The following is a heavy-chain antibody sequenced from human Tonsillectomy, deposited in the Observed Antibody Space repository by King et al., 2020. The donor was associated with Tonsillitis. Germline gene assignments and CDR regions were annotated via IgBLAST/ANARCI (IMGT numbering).Heavy chain of an antibody. J-gene: IGHJ4*02. Sequence: VQLQESGPGLVKPSQTLSLICSVSGDSISTGDYYWHWIRHSPGKGLEWIGYIFRSGTTHYNPSVQSRITMSLDTSRNHFSLELNSVTAADTAVYYCARSNLNTALRYFDYWGQGTLVTVSS. CDR3: ARSNLNTALRYFDY. V-gene: IGHV4-30-4*01. CDR1: GDSISTGDYY. CDR2: IFRSGTT. D-gene: IGHD2-21*02.